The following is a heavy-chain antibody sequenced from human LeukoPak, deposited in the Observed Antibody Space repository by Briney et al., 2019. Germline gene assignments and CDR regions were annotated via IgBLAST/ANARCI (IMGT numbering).Heavy chain of an antibody. CDR3: ASFAMVKYDY. CDR1: GGTFSSYT. J-gene: IGHJ4*02. D-gene: IGHD5-18*01. CDR2: IIPILGIA. V-gene: IGHV1-69*02. Sequence: SVKVSCKASGGTFSSYTISWVRQAPAQGLEWMGRIIPILGIANYAQKFQGRVTITADKSTSTAYMELSSLRSDDTALYYCASFAMVKYDYWLQGTLVTVCS.